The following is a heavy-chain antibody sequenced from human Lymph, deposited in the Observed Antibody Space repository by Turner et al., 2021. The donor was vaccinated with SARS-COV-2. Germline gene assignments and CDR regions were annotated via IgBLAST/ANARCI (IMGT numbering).Heavy chain of an antibody. CDR2: IYSGGST. J-gene: IGHJ6*02. Sequence: EVQLVETGGGLIQPGGSLRLCCAASGFTVSSNYMTWVRQAPGKGLEWVSLIYSGGSTYYADSVKGRFTISRDNSKNTLYLQMNSLRAEDTAIYYCARDLQLYGMDVWGQGTTVTVSS. V-gene: IGHV3-53*02. CDR1: GFTVSSNY. CDR3: ARDLQLYGMDV. D-gene: IGHD1-1*01.